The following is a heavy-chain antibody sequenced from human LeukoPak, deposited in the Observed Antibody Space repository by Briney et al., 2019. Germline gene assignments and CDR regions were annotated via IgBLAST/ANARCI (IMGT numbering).Heavy chain of an antibody. D-gene: IGHD2-21*02. V-gene: IGHV1-46*01. CDR1: GYTFTSYY. J-gene: IGHJ4*02. CDR3: ASEDLAYCGGDCPPGGY. CDR2: INPSGGST. Sequence: ASVKVSCKASGYTFTSYYMHWVRQAPGRGLEWMGIINPSGGSTSYAQKFQGRVTMTRDMSTSTAYMELSRLRSDDTAVYYCASEDLAYCGGDCPPGGYWGQGTLVTVSS.